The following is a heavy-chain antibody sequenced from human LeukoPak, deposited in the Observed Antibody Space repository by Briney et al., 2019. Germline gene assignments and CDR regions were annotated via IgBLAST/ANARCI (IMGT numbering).Heavy chain of an antibody. Sequence: GGSLRLSCAASGFTFSSYAMSWVRQAPGKGLEWVSVITGSGGNTYYADSVKGRFTVSKDNSKNTVYLQMSSLRVDDTAVYYCAKAASSSWPSYYYGMDVWGQGTTVTVSS. J-gene: IGHJ6*02. V-gene: IGHV3-23*01. CDR2: ITGSGGNT. D-gene: IGHD6-13*01. CDR1: GFTFSSYA. CDR3: AKAASSSWPSYYYGMDV.